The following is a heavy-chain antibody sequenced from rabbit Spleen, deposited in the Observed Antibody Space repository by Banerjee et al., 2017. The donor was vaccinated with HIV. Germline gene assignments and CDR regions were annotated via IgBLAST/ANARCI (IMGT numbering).Heavy chain of an antibody. CDR1: GFSFSSGYF. J-gene: IGHJ4*01. Sequence: QEQLVESGGDLVKPGASLTLTCTASGFSFSSGYFMCWVRQAPGKGLEWIACIDSGSSGFTYFATWTKGRFTISKTSSTTVTLQMTSLTAADTATYFCARFYAGYGDFGYAAMWGQGTLVTVS. CDR2: IDSGSSGFT. CDR3: ARFYAGYGDFGYAAM. D-gene: IGHD7-1*01. V-gene: IGHV1S45*01.